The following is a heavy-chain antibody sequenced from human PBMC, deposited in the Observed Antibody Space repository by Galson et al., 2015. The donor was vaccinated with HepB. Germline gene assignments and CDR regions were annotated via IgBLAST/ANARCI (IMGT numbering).Heavy chain of an antibody. CDR2: ISWDGGST. CDR1: GFTFDDYT. J-gene: IGHJ4*02. Sequence: SLRLSCAASGFTFDDYTMHWVRQAPGKGLEWVSLISWDGGSTYYADSVKGRFTISRDNSENSLYLQMNSLRTEDTALYYCAKDKVEMATIYYFDYWGQGTLVTVSS. V-gene: IGHV3-43*01. D-gene: IGHD5-24*01. CDR3: AKDKVEMATIYYFDY.